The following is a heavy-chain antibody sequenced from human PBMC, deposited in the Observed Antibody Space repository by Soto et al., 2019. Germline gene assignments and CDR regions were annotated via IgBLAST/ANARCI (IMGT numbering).Heavy chain of an antibody. J-gene: IGHJ6*02. CDR2: IYYNGST. Sequence: QVQLQESAPGLVKPSETLSLTCTVSGGSISSYCWSWIRQPPGKGMEWIGYIYYNGSTNYNPSLKSRVTISVDTSKNQFSLKLSSVTAADTAVYYCARDRPARASGYPLNPPYYYYVMDVWGQGTTVTVSS. D-gene: IGHD5-12*01. CDR1: GGSISSYC. CDR3: ARDRPARASGYPLNPPYYYYVMDV. V-gene: IGHV4-59*01.